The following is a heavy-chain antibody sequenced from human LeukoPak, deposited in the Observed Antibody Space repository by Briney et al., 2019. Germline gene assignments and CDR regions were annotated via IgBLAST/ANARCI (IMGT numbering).Heavy chain of an antibody. CDR3: ARVDGSGYSGYRYYYGMDV. CDR2: ISAYNGNT. CDR1: GYTFTIYG. D-gene: IGHD5-12*01. J-gene: IGHJ6*02. Sequence: ASVNVSCKASGYTFTIYGISWVRQAPGQGLAWMGWISAYNGNTNYAQKLQGRVTMTTDTSTSTAYMELRSLRSDDTAVYYCARVDGSGYSGYRYYYGMDVWGQGTTVTVSS. V-gene: IGHV1-18*01.